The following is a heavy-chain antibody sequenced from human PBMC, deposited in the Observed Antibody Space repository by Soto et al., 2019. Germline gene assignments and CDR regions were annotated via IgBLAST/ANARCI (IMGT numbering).Heavy chain of an antibody. CDR3: ARAVAVPADFDY. D-gene: IGHD6-19*01. CDR2: INAGNGNT. V-gene: IGHV1-3*05. J-gene: IGHJ4*02. Sequence: QVQLVQSGAEEKKPGASVKLSCKASGYTFTGYAMHWVRQAPGQRLEWMGWINAGNGNTKYSQKFQGRVTITRDTSASAAYMELSSLSSEDTAVYYCARAVAVPADFDYWGQGTLVTVSS. CDR1: GYTFTGYA.